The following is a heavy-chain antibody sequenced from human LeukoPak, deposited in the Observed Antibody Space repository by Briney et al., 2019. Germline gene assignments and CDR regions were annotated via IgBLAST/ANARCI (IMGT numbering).Heavy chain of an antibody. CDR2: IYYSGST. Sequence: SETLSLTCTVSGGSISSYYWSWIRQPPGKGLEWIGYIYYSGSTNYNPSLESRVTISVDTSKNQFSLKLSSVTAADTAVYYCARADTAMVTDYWGQGTLVTVSS. J-gene: IGHJ4*02. V-gene: IGHV4-59*01. D-gene: IGHD5-18*01. CDR1: GGSISSYY. CDR3: ARADTAMVTDY.